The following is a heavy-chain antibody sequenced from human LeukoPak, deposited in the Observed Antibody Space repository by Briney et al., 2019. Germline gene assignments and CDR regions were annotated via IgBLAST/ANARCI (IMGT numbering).Heavy chain of an antibody. CDR3: AKDLIGFVVVPAARQGGAFDI. J-gene: IGHJ3*02. Sequence: GGSLRLSCAASGFTFSSYAMSWVRQAPGKGLEWVAFIRYDGSNKYYADSVKGRFTISRDNSKNTLYLQMNSLRAEDTAVYYCAKDLIGFVVVPAARQGGAFDIWGQGTMVTVSS. V-gene: IGHV3-30*02. CDR2: IRYDGSNK. D-gene: IGHD2-2*01. CDR1: GFTFSSYA.